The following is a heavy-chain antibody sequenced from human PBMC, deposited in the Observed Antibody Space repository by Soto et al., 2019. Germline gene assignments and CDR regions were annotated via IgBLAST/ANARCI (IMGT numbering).Heavy chain of an antibody. Sequence: SETLSLTCTVSGGSISSGGYYWSWIRQHPGKGLEWIGYIYYSGSTYYNPSLKSRVTISVDTSKNQFSLKLSSVTAADTAVYYCARGVGYCTNGVCYTRGYYYYYYMDVWGKGTTVTVSS. CDR2: IYYSGST. CDR1: GGSISSGGYY. V-gene: IGHV4-31*03. J-gene: IGHJ6*03. D-gene: IGHD2-8*01. CDR3: ARGVGYCTNGVCYTRGYYYYYYMDV.